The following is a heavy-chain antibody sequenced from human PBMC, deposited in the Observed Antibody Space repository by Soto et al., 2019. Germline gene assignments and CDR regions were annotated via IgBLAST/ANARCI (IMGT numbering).Heavy chain of an antibody. D-gene: IGHD2-2*01. CDR2: IKQDGSEK. V-gene: IGHV3-7*03. Sequence: QPGGSLRLSCAASGFTFSSYRMSWVRQAPGKGLEWVANIKQDGSEKYYVDSMKGRFTISRDNAKSSLYLQMNSLRADDTAVYYCARVRLSSSTHNWFDPWGQGTLVTVSS. CDR1: GFTFSSYR. J-gene: IGHJ5*02. CDR3: ARVRLSSSTHNWFDP.